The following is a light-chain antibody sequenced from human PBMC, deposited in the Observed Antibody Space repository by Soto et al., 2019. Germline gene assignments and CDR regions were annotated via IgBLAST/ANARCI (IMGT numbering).Light chain of an antibody. J-gene: IGKJ2*01. CDR1: QTINNNF. CDR3: QQYGSSPPYT. V-gene: IGKV3-20*01. CDR2: AAS. Sequence: EIVMTQSPGTLSLSPGERATLSCRASQTINNNFLGWYQQKPGQPPRLLIFAASRRATGIPDRFSGSGSGTDFTLTISRVEPGDFGVYYCQQYGSSPPYTCGLGTKLDIK.